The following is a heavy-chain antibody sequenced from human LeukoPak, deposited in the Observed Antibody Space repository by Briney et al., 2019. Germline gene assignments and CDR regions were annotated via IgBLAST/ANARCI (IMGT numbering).Heavy chain of an antibody. CDR3: ARETHPTGTVDY. V-gene: IGHV4-59*12. J-gene: IGHJ4*02. CDR1: GGSISSYY. CDR2: IYYSGST. Sequence: SETLSLTCTVSGGSISSYYWSWIRQPPGKGLEWIGYIYYSGSTNYNPSLKSRVTISVDTSKNQFSLKLSSVTAADTAVYYCARETHPTGTVDYWGQGTLVTVSS. D-gene: IGHD4-23*01.